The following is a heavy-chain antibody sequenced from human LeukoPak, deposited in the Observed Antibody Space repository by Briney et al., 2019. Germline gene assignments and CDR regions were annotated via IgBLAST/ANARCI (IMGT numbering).Heavy chain of an antibody. D-gene: IGHD4-11*01. CDR1: GGSISSGDFY. V-gene: IGHV4-30-4*01. CDR3: AREENDYRVCW. J-gene: IGHJ4*02. Sequence: SETLSLTCTVSGGSISSGDFYWSWIRQPPGKGLEWIGYIYYSGSTYYNPSLKSRVTISVDTSKNQFSLKLSSVTAADTAVYYCAREENDYRVCWWGQGTLVTVSS. CDR2: IYYSGST.